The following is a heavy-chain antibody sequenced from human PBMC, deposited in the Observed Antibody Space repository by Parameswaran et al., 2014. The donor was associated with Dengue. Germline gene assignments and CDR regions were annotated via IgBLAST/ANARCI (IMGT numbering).Heavy chain of an antibody. Sequence: KVSCKGSGYSFTSYWIGWVRQMPGKGLEWMGIIYPGDSDTRYSPSFQGQVTISADKSISTAYLQWSSLKASDTAMYYYARQEGTLYSSSWYGTKGLWAFDYWGQGTLVTVSS. CDR2: IYPGDSDT. V-gene: IGHV5-51*01. D-gene: IGHD6-13*01. J-gene: IGHJ4*02. CDR3: ARQEGTLYSSSWYGTKGLWAFDY. CDR1: GYSFTSYW.